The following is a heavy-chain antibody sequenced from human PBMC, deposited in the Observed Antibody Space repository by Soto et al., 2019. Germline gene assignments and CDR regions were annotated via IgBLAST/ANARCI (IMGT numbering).Heavy chain of an antibody. Sequence: ASVKVSCKASGYTFTSYGISWVRRAPGQGLEWMGWISAYNGNTNYAQKLQGRVTMTTDTSTSTAYMELRSLRSDDTAVYYCARDLENYDFWSGYATPPFDYWGQGTLVTVSS. D-gene: IGHD3-3*01. J-gene: IGHJ4*02. CDR2: ISAYNGNT. CDR1: GYTFTSYG. CDR3: ARDLENYDFWSGYATPPFDY. V-gene: IGHV1-18*01.